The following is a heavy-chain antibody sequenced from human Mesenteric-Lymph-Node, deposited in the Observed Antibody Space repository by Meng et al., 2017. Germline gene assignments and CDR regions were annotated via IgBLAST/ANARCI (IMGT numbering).Heavy chain of an antibody. CDR1: GGSISGYY. D-gene: IGHD6-13*01. CDR2: VYYTGGA. Sequence: SETLSLTCSVAGGSISGYYWSWIRQPPGKGLECIGYVYYTGGATYNPSLRSRVTISVDTSKNYFSLKLSSVTVADTAVYYCARERPAAGHFDYWGQGMLVTVSS. CDR3: ARERPAAGHFDY. V-gene: IGHV4-59*01. J-gene: IGHJ4*02.